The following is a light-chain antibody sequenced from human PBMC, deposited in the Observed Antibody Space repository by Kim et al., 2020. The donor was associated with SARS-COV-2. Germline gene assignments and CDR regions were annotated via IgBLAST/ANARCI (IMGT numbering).Light chain of an antibody. Sequence: EIVMTQSPATLSVSPGERATLSCRASQSVSSNLAWYQQKPAQAPRLPIYGASTRATGIPARFSGSGSGTEFTLTISSLQSEDFALYYCQQYNNWPRTFGQGTKVEIK. CDR2: GAS. V-gene: IGKV3-15*01. J-gene: IGKJ1*01. CDR3: QQYNNWPRT. CDR1: QSVSSN.